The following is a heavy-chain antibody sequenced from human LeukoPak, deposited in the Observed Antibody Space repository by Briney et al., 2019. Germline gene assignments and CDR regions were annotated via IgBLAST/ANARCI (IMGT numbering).Heavy chain of an antibody. V-gene: IGHV4-30-4*02. J-gene: IGHJ6*02. D-gene: IGHD2-21*01. CDR1: GGSISSGDYY. Sequence: PSETLSLTCTVSGGSISSGDYYWSWIRQPPGKGLEWIGYIYYSGSTYYNPSLKSRVTISLDTAKNQISLKLTSVTAADTAVYYCVRARETPIGPYYFGMDVWGQGTTVIVSS. CDR3: VRARETPIGPYYFGMDV. CDR2: IYYSGST.